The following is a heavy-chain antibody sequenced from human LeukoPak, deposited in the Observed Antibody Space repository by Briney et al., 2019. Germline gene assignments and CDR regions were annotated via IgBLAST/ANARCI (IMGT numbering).Heavy chain of an antibody. Sequence: GGSLRLSRAASGFTFSSYAMSWVRQAPGKGLEWVSAISGSGGSTYYADSVKGRFTISRDNSKNTLYLQMNSLRAEDTAVYYCAKSTRWFGEFKFDYWGQGTLVTVSS. CDR1: GFTFSSYA. CDR3: AKSTRWFGEFKFDY. J-gene: IGHJ4*02. D-gene: IGHD3-10*01. V-gene: IGHV3-23*01. CDR2: ISGSGGST.